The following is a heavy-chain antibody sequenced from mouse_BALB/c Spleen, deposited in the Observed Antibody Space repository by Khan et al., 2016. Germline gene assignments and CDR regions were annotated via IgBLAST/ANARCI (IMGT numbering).Heavy chain of an antibody. CDR1: GYSITSGYS. J-gene: IGHJ3*01. Sequence: EVQLQESGPDLVKPSQSLSLTCTVTGYSITSGYSWHWIRQFPGNKLEWMGYINYSGSTNYNPSLKSRISITRDPSKNQFFLQLNSVTTEDTDTYYCASEQITTALAYWGQGSLVTVSA. CDR2: INYSGST. D-gene: IGHD2-4*01. CDR3: ASEQITTALAY. V-gene: IGHV3-1*02.